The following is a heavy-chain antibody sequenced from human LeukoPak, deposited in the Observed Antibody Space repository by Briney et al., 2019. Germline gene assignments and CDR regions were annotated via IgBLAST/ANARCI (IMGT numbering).Heavy chain of an antibody. Sequence: PGGSLRLSCAVSGFTFSTYSMNWVRQAPGKGLEWVSSISSGSSYIYYADSVKGRFTISRDNAKNSLYLQMNSLRAEDTAVYYCARDSPGLYSSGWIWGQGTLVTVSS. V-gene: IGHV3-21*01. J-gene: IGHJ4*02. CDR1: GFTFSTYS. CDR2: ISSGSSYI. D-gene: IGHD6-19*01. CDR3: ARDSPGLYSSGWI.